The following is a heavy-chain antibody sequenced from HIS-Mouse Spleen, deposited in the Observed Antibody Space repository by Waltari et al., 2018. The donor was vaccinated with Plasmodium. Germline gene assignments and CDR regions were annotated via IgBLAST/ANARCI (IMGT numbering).Heavy chain of an antibody. CDR1: GGSFSGYY. CDR2: INHSGST. J-gene: IGHJ2*01. V-gene: IGHV4-34*01. Sequence: QVQLQQWGAGLLKPSETLSLTCAVYGGSFSGYYWSWIRQPPGKGLEWIGEINHSGSTNYSPSLKSRVTIAVDTSESQCSLKLSAVTAADTAVYYCARGRVLGTSSGYFDLWGRGTLVTVSS. CDR3: ARGRVLGTSSGYFDL. D-gene: IGHD3-10*01.